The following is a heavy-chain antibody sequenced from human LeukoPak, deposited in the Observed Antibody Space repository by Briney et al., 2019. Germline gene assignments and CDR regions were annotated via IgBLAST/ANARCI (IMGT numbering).Heavy chain of an antibody. Sequence: GGSLRLSCAASGFTLRDYYMSWIRQAPGKGLEWISYMSSTGNTIYYAESVKGRFTVSRYSANNSMSLQMTSLRAEDSAVYYCARSSSYFTYFDLWGRDTLVTVSS. CDR3: ARSSSYFTYFDL. CDR1: GFTLRDYY. V-gene: IGHV3-11*04. CDR2: MSSTGNTI. D-gene: IGHD2/OR15-2a*01. J-gene: IGHJ2*01.